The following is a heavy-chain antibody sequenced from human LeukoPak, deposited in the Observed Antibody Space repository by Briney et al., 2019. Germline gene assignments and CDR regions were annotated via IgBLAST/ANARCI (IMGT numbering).Heavy chain of an antibody. V-gene: IGHV4-38-2*02. CDR3: ARVVDTGFYYFDY. J-gene: IGHJ4*02. Sequence: SETLSLTCTVSGGSISGYYWSWSRQPPGKGLEWIGSIYHSGSTYYNPSLKSRVTISVDTSKNQLSLKLSSVTAADTAVYYCARVVDTGFYYFDYWGQGTLVTVSS. CDR1: GGSISGYY. CDR2: IYHSGST. D-gene: IGHD5-18*01.